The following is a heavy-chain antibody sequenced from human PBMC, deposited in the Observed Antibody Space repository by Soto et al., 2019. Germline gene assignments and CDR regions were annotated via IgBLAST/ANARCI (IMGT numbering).Heavy chain of an antibody. CDR3: ANSLLGSPGYYCYGMDV. V-gene: IGHV3-30*18. Sequence: QVQLVESGGNVVQPGRSLRLSCAASGFAFTSYGMHWVRQAPGKGLEWVALLSFDGSNKYYADSVKGRFTISRDNSKNTLYLQMNSLGAEETAVYYCANSLLGSPGYYCYGMDVWGQGTTVTVSS. CDR2: LSFDGSNK. J-gene: IGHJ6*02. CDR1: GFAFTSYG. D-gene: IGHD1-26*01.